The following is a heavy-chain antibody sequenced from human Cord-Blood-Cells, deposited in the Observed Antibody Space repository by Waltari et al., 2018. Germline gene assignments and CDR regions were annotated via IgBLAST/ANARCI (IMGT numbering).Heavy chain of an antibody. V-gene: IGHV1-69*04. D-gene: IGHD4-17*01. CDR2: IIPILGIA. CDR3: ASGGGDYGGNSGYFDY. J-gene: IGHJ4*02. Sequence: QVQLVQSGAEVKKPGSSVKVSCKASGGTFSSYALSWVRQAPGQGLEWVGGIIPILGIANYAQKFQGRVTITADESTSTAYMELSSLRSEDTAVYYCASGGGDYGGNSGYFDYWGQGTLVTVSS. CDR1: GGTFSSYA.